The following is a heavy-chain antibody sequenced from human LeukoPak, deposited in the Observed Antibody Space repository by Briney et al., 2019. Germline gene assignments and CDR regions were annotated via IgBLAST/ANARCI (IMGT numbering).Heavy chain of an antibody. V-gene: IGHV3-64*01. D-gene: IGHD2-21*02. CDR3: ARDGGDIVVVTASYYYMDV. CDR2: VSSNGGST. CDR1: GFNFSNYA. J-gene: IGHJ6*03. Sequence: GGSLRLSCAASGFNFSNYAMHWVRQAPGKGLEYVSAVSSNGGSTYYAHSVKGRFTISRDNSKNTLYLQMGSLRPEDMAVYYCARDGGDIVVVTASYYYMDVWGKGTTVTVSS.